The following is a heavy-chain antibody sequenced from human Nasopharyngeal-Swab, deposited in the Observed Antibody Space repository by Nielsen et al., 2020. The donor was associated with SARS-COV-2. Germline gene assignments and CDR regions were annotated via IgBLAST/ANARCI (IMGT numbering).Heavy chain of an antibody. CDR1: GFTFSSYD. Sequence: GGSLRLSCAASGFTFSSYDMHWVRQATGKGLEWVSAIGTAGDTYYPGSVKGRFTISRENAKNSLYLQMNSLRAGDTAVYYCARDRVDSSSWGYYYYGMDAWGQGTTVTVSS. J-gene: IGHJ6*02. V-gene: IGHV3-13*01. CDR2: IGTAGDT. D-gene: IGHD6-13*01. CDR3: ARDRVDSSSWGYYYYGMDA.